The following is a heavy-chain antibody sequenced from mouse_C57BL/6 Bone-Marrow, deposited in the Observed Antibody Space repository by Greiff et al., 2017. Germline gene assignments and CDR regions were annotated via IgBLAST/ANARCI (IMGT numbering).Heavy chain of an antibody. CDR2: IYIGNGYT. J-gene: IGHJ4*01. D-gene: IGHD1-1*01. Sequence: EVKLMESGAELVRPGSSVKMSCKTSGYTFTSYGINWVKQRPGQGLEWIGYIYIGNGYTEYNEKFKGKATLTSDTSSSTAYMQRSSLTSEDSAIYFCARPHYYGSGCAMDYWGQGTSVTVSS. V-gene: IGHV1-58*01. CDR1: GYTFTSYG. CDR3: ARPHYYGSGCAMDY.